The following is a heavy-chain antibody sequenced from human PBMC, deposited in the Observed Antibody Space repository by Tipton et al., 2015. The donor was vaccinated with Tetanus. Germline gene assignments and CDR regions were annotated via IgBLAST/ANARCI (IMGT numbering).Heavy chain of an antibody. J-gene: IGHJ4*02. V-gene: IGHV4-59*01. Sequence: TLSLTCTVSGGSLSTSHWAWIRQPPGKGLEWVGKITYSRTTNYNSSLKSRVTISLDTSTSQFSLKLTSATAADTAVYYCARGVTDGYNRRFDYWGQGTLVAVSP. D-gene: IGHD5-24*01. CDR3: ARGVTDGYNRRFDY. CDR2: ITYSRTT. CDR1: GGSLSTSH.